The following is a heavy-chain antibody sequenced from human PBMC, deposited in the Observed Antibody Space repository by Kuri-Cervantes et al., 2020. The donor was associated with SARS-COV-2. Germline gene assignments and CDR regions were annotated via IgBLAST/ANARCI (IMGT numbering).Heavy chain of an antibody. J-gene: IGHJ6*03. CDR3: AKDLDYYYMDV. V-gene: IGHV3-30*02. Sequence: GESLKISCAASGFSFSGYGMHWVRQAPGKGLEWVASIQFDGSSKNYGDPVKGRFTISRDNSKNTLYLQLNSPRPEDTALYYCAKDLDYYYMDVWGKGTTVTVSS. CDR1: GFSFSGYG. CDR2: IQFDGSSK.